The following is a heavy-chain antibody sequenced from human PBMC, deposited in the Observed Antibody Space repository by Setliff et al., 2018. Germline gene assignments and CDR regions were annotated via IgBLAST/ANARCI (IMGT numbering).Heavy chain of an antibody. CDR1: GGSVNSGYDN. V-gene: IGHV4-61*09. CDR2: INRRGSA. CDR3: ARASSGWYSAYYYYMDV. D-gene: IGHD6-19*01. Sequence: PSETLSLTCTVSGGSVNSGYDNWNWLRQPAGKGLEWIGHINRRGSANFSPSLKSRVTISLDTSKNQFSLNLTSVTAADTAVYYCARASSGWYSAYYYYMDVWGKGTTVTVSS. J-gene: IGHJ6*03.